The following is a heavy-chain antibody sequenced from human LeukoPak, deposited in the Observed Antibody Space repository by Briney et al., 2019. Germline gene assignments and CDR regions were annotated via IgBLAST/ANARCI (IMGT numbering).Heavy chain of an antibody. D-gene: IGHD3-22*01. CDR3: ARTNYYYDSSGYFVYYFDY. CDR1: GGSISSYY. J-gene: IGHJ4*02. V-gene: IGHV4-4*07. Sequence: SSETLSLXCTVSGGSISSYYWSWIRQPAGKGLEWIGRIYTSGSTNYNPSLESRVTMSVDTSKNQFSLKLSSVTAADTAVYYCARTNYYYDSSGYFVYYFDYWGQGTLVTVSS. CDR2: IYTSGST.